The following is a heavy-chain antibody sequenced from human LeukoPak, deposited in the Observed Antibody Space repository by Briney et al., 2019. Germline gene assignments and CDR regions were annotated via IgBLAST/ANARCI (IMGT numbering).Heavy chain of an antibody. J-gene: IGHJ4*02. V-gene: IGHV3-21*01. D-gene: IGHD1-26*01. CDR3: ARESYFYRAVDY. Sequence: GGSLRLSCAASGFTFSSYSMNWVRQAPGKGLEWVSSISSSSSYIYYVDSVKGRFTISRDNAKESVYLQMNSLRAEDTAVYYCARESYFYRAVDYWGQGTLVTVSS. CDR1: GFTFSSYS. CDR2: ISSSSSYI.